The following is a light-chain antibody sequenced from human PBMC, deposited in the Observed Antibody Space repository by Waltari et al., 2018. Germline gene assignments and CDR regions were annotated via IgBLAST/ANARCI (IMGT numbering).Light chain of an antibody. CDR1: KSVSRA. CDR3: QHYVRLPAT. V-gene: IGKV3-20*01. CDR2: GAS. J-gene: IGKJ1*01. Sequence: EVVLTQSPGTLSLSPGERATLSCRASKSVSRALAWYQQKPGQAPRLLIYGASIRATGIPDRCSGSGSGTDFSLTISRLEPADSAMYYCQHYVRLPATFGQGTKVEIK.